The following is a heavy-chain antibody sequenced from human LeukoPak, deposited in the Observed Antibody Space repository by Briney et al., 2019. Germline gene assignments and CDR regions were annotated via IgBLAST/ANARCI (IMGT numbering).Heavy chain of an antibody. Sequence: PSETLSLTCTVSGGSISSSSYYWGWIRQPPGKGLEWIGSIYYSGSTYYNPSLKSRVTISVDTSKNQFSLKLSSVTAAGTAVYYCARADYYDSSGYDYWGQGTLVTVSS. CDR1: GGSISSSSYY. V-gene: IGHV4-39*01. CDR3: ARADYYDSSGYDY. CDR2: IYYSGST. J-gene: IGHJ4*02. D-gene: IGHD3-22*01.